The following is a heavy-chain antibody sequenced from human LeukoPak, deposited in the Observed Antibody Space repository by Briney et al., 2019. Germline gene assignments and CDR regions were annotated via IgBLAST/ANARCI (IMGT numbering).Heavy chain of an antibody. J-gene: IGHJ4*02. V-gene: IGHV4-59*08. CDR1: GGSISDYY. D-gene: IGHD4-17*01. Sequence: PSETLSLTCTVSGGSISDYYWSWTRQPPGKGPEWIGYIHYRGSTNYNPSLKSRVSMSIDTSKNQFSLRLSSVTAADTAVYYCARLATYGDYSDWGQGTLVTVSS. CDR2: IHYRGST. CDR3: ARLATYGDYSD.